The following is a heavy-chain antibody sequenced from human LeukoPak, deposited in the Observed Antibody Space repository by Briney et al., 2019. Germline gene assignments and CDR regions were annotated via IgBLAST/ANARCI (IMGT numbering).Heavy chain of an antibody. CDR2: ISAYNGNT. CDR1: GYTFTSYG. CDR3: ARGIYSYCTNPFDY. Sequence: ASVTVSCKASGYTFTSYGISGVRQAPGQGREGMGWISAYNGNTNYAQKPQGRVTMTTNTSTSTAYMELRSLRSDDTAVYYCARGIYSYCTNPFDYWGQGTLVTVSS. D-gene: IGHD5-18*01. V-gene: IGHV1-18*01. J-gene: IGHJ4*02.